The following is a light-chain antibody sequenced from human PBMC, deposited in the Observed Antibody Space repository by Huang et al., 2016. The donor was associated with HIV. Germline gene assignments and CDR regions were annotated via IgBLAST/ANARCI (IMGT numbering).Light chain of an antibody. V-gene: IGKV2-30*01. J-gene: IGKJ1*01. Sequence: DVVLTQFPLSLPVTLGQPASIFCKSSQSLVSSDGDIYLNWFQQRPGQSPRRLIYQVSKRDRGVPSRTSGSGAALLFALRINKEEAEDVAVYYCKQGTPLPWTFGQGTKLEIK. CDR2: QVS. CDR3: KQGTPLPWT. CDR1: QSLVSSDGDIY.